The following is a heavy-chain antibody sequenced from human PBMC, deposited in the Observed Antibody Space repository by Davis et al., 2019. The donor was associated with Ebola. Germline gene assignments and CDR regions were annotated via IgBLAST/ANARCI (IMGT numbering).Heavy chain of an antibody. CDR2: ISGSGGST. CDR3: ARGPLSYYYDSSGYFDAFDI. J-gene: IGHJ3*02. V-gene: IGHV3-23*01. D-gene: IGHD3-22*01. CDR1: VITSSSYA. Sequence: GESLKISCTDSVITSSSYAMTWVRQAPGKGLEWVSAISGSGGSTYYADSVKGRFTISRDNSKNTLYLQMNSLRAEDTAVYYCARGPLSYYYDSSGYFDAFDIWGQGTMVTVSS.